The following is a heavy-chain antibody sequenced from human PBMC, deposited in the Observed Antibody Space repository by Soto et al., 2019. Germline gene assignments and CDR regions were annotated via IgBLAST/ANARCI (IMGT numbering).Heavy chain of an antibody. CDR3: AREVSVAGLCFDY. D-gene: IGHD6-19*01. J-gene: IGHJ4*02. CDR2: SSSSSSYI. V-gene: IGHV3-21*01. Sequence: GGSLGLSCAASGFTFRSYSMNWVRQAPGKGLEWVSSSSSSSSYIYYADSVMGRFTISRDNAKNSLYLQMNSLRAEDTAVYYCAREVSVAGLCFDYWGQGTLVTVSS. CDR1: GFTFRSYS.